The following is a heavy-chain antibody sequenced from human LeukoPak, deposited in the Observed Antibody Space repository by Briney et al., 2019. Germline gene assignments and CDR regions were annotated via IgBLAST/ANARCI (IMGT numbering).Heavy chain of an antibody. V-gene: IGHV1-69*05. Sequence: ASVKVSCKASGGTFSSYAISWVRQAPGQGLEWMGGIIPIFGTANYAQKFKGRVTITTDESTSTAYMELSSLRSEDTAVYYCARARGGGYSYGYFDYWGQGTLVTVSS. D-gene: IGHD5-18*01. CDR3: ARARGGGYSYGYFDY. CDR2: IIPIFGTA. CDR1: GGTFSSYA. J-gene: IGHJ4*02.